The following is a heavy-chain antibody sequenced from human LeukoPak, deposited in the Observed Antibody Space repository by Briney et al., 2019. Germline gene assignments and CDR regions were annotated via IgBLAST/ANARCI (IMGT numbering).Heavy chain of an antibody. V-gene: IGHV1-2*06. CDR1: GYTFTAYY. CDR3: ATSSEGGYSYGSDIDY. D-gene: IGHD5-18*01. CDR2: INPNSGGT. Sequence: ASVKVSCNASGYTFTAYYMYWDRQAPGQGLECMGRINPNSGGTNYAQKFQGRVTMTRDTSICTNNMELSRLRSDVTAVYYCATSSEGGYSYGSDIDYWGQGTLVTVSS. J-gene: IGHJ4*02.